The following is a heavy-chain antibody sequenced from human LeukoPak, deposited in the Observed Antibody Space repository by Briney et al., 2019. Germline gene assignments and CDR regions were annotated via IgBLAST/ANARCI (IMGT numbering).Heavy chain of an antibody. Sequence: ASVKVSCKTSGYTFADSFIHWVRQAPGQGLECVGRINPNSGGTNYAQKFQGRVTMTRDTSISTAYMELSRLRSDDTAVYYCVREYCGGDCYPWNWGQGTLVTVSS. D-gene: IGHD2-21*02. CDR3: VREYCGGDCYPWN. J-gene: IGHJ4*02. V-gene: IGHV1-2*06. CDR2: INPNSGGT. CDR1: GYTFADSF.